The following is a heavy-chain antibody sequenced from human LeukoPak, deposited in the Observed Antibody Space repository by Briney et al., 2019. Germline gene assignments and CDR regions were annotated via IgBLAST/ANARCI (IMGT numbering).Heavy chain of an antibody. D-gene: IGHD3-10*01. CDR2: ISAYNGNT. CDR3: ARGPEYMVRGVIGSY. V-gene: IGHV1-18*01. Sequence: ALVKVSCKASGYTFTSYGISWVRQAPGQGLEWMGWISAYNGNTNYAQKLQGRVTMTTDTSTSTAYMELRSLRSDDTAVYYCARGPEYMVRGVIGSYWGQGTLVTVSS. J-gene: IGHJ4*02. CDR1: GYTFTSYG.